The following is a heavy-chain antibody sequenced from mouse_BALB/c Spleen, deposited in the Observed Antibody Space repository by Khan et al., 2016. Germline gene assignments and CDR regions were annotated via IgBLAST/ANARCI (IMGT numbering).Heavy chain of an antibody. D-gene: IGHD2-1*01. J-gene: IGHJ3*01. CDR2: INTNTGEP. CDR3: ERYGTGTWFAY. Sequence: QIQLVQSGPELKKPGETVKSSCKASGYTFTNYGMTWVKQAPGKGLKWMGWINTNTGEPTYAEDFKGRFAFSLETSANTAYLQINNLKNEDTATYFCERYGTGTWFAYWGQGTLVTVSA. V-gene: IGHV9-3*02. CDR1: GYTFTNYG.